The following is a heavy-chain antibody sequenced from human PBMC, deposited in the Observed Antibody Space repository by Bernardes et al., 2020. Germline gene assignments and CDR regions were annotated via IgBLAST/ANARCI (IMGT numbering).Heavy chain of an antibody. CDR2: IYYSGST. CDR3: ARDPRGSSGLNWFDP. Sequence: SETLSLTCTVSGGSVSSGSYYWSWIRQPPGKGLEWMGYIYYSGSTNYNPSLKSRVTISVDTSKNQFSLKLSSVTAADTAVYYCARDPRGSSGLNWFDPRGQGTLVTVSS. D-gene: IGHD3-22*01. J-gene: IGHJ5*02. V-gene: IGHV4-61*01. CDR1: GGSVSSGSYY.